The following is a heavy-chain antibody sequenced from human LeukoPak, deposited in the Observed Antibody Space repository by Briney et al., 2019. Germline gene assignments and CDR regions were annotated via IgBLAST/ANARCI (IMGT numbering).Heavy chain of an antibody. CDR3: AKTLGHYDRSGFLFDY. D-gene: IGHD3-22*01. CDR2: IRYDGFNE. V-gene: IGHV3-30*02. J-gene: IGHJ4*02. CDR1: GFTFSAYA. Sequence: GGSLRLSCAASGFTFSAYAMHWVRQAPGKGLDWVAFIRYDGFNEYYADSVKGRFTISRDNSKNTVYLQMNSLRAEDTAVYYCAKTLGHYDRSGFLFDYWGQGALVTVSS.